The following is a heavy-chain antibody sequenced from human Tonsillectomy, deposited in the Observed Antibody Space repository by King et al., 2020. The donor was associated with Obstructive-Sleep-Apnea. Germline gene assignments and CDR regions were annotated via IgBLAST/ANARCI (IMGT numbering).Heavy chain of an antibody. CDR1: GYTFTRYY. CDR2: INTSGGTT. J-gene: IGHJ4*02. CDR3: AATLGGATGFDF. Sequence: QLVQSGAEVKKPGASVKVSCKASGYTFTRYYIHWVRQAPGQGLEWMGIINTSGGTTNYAQKLKGRVTMTRDTSTSTGYMDLSSLRSEDTAVYYCAATLGGATGFDFWGQGTLVTVSS. V-gene: IGHV1-46*04. D-gene: IGHD3-16*01.